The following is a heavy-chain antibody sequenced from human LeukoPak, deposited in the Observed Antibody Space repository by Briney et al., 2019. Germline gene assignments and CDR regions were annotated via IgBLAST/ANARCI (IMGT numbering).Heavy chain of an antibody. CDR3: AKDRSCTNNICHGDFDY. CDR1: GFTFSNYA. Sequence: GGSLRLSCAASGFTFSNYAMSWVRQAPGKGLEWVSGISGSGGDTYYADSVKGRFTISRDNSKNTLYLQINSLRAEDTAVYYCAKDRSCTNNICHGDFDYWGQGTLVTVSS. V-gene: IGHV3-23*01. D-gene: IGHD2-8*01. J-gene: IGHJ4*02. CDR2: ISGSGGDT.